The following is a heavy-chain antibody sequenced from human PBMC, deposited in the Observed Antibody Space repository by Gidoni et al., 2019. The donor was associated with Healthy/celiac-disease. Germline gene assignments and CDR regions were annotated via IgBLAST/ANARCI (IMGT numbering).Heavy chain of an antibody. V-gene: IGHV3-23*01. Sequence: EVQLLESGGGLVQPGGSLRLSCAASGFTFSSYAMRWVRQAPGKGLEWVSAISGSGGSTYYADSVKGRFTISRDNSKNTLYLQMNSLRAEDTAVYYCAKEDYYYDSSGYYPTNRFDYWGQGTLVTVSS. CDR2: ISGSGGST. J-gene: IGHJ4*02. CDR1: GFTFSSYA. CDR3: AKEDYYYDSSGYYPTNRFDY. D-gene: IGHD3-22*01.